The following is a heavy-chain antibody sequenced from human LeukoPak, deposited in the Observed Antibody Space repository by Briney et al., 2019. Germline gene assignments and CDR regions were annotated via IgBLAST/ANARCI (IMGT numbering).Heavy chain of an antibody. D-gene: IGHD6-19*01. CDR1: GFTVSSNY. CDR3: ARSGPVEAVAGIDY. CDR2: IYSGGST. J-gene: IGHJ4*02. Sequence: GGSLRLSCAASGFTVSSNYMSWVRQAPGKGLEWVSVIYSGGSTYYADSVKGRFTISRDNSKNTLYLQMNSLRAEDTAVYYCARSGPVEAVAGIDYWGQGTLVTVSS. V-gene: IGHV3-66*01.